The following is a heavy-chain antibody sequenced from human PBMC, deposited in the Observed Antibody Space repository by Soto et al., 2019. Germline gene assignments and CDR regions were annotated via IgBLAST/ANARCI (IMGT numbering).Heavy chain of an antibody. D-gene: IGHD2-15*01. V-gene: IGHV2-5*02. CDR3: AHRRSDCSGGNCYRWFDY. CDR1: GFSLSTTEVG. CDR2: IYWDDDK. Sequence: SGPTLVNPTQTLTLTCTFSGFSLSTTEVGVAWIRQPPGKALECLAVIYWDDDKRYSPSLKSRLTITKDTSKNQVVLTMTNMDPVDTATYYCAHRRSDCSGGNCYRWFDYWGQGTLVTVSS. J-gene: IGHJ5*01.